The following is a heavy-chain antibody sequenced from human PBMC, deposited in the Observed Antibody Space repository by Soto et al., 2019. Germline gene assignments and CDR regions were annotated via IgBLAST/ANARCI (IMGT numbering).Heavy chain of an antibody. D-gene: IGHD3-10*01. CDR1: GFTSDDYDYA. J-gene: IGHJ5*01. V-gene: IGHV3-49*04. CDR3: AKDSASGNYFDF. Sequence: EVQLVESGGGLVQPGRSLRLSCTFSGFTSDDYDYALTWVRQAPGKGLQWLGLIRGSTYGGTTEYAASVKGRFTISRDNSKSMLYLQMNSLRAEDTAVYYCAKDSASGNYFDFWGQGILVTVSS. CDR2: IRGSTYGGTT.